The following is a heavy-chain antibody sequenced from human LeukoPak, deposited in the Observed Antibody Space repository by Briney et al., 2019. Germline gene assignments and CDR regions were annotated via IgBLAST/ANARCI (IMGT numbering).Heavy chain of an antibody. J-gene: IGHJ4*02. Sequence: GGSLRLSCAASGFTFSSYWMSWVRQAPGKGLEWVANIKQDGSEKYYVDSVKGRFTISRDNSKNTLYLQMNSLRAEDTAVYYCAKGAAEAAAAIDYWGQGTLVTVSS. CDR2: IKQDGSEK. CDR1: GFTFSSYW. CDR3: AKGAAEAAAAIDY. V-gene: IGHV3-7*01. D-gene: IGHD6-13*01.